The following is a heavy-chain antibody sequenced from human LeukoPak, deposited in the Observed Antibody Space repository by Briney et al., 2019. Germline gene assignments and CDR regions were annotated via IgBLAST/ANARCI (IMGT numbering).Heavy chain of an antibody. CDR1: GGSISSSSYY. CDR2: IYYSGST. V-gene: IGHV4-39*02. CDR3: ARDPVYSYGFDP. J-gene: IGHJ5*02. D-gene: IGHD5-18*01. Sequence: PSETLSLTCTVSGGSISSSSYYWGWIRQPPGKGLEWIGSIYYSGSTYYNPSLKSRVTISVDTSKNQFSLKLSSVTAADTAVYYCARDPVYSYGFDPWGQGTLVTVSS.